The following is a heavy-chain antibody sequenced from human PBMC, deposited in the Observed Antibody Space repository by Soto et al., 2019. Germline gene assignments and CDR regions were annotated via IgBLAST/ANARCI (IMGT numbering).Heavy chain of an antibody. J-gene: IGHJ4*02. CDR3: AKGSASTYYFDS. CDR2: ISRSGGST. V-gene: IGHV3-23*01. Sequence: EVQLLESGGGLVQPGGSLRLSCAASGVTFSTYAMSWVRQAPGKGLEWVSAISRSGGSTYYADSVKGRFTVSRDNPENMLYLQMNSLRAEDTAVYFCAKGSASTYYFDSWGQGTLVTVSP. D-gene: IGHD6-19*01. CDR1: GVTFSTYA.